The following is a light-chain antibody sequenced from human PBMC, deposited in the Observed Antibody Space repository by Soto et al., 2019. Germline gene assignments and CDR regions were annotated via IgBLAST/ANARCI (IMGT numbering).Light chain of an antibody. Sequence: EIVLTQSPGTLSLSPGQRATLSCRASHRLSARDIAWYQQKPGQAPKFIIYGVSSRATGIPDRFSGSGSGTDFTLTISRLEPEDFAVYHCQQYGSSPLITFGQGTRLEIK. CDR1: HRLSARD. J-gene: IGKJ5*01. CDR2: GVS. CDR3: QQYGSSPLIT. V-gene: IGKV3-20*01.